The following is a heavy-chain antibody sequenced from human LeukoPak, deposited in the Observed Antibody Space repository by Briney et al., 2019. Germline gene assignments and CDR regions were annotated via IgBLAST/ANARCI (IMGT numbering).Heavy chain of an antibody. V-gene: IGHV3-23*01. CDR1: GLTVSHNY. CDR2: ISGSGGST. Sequence: PGGSLRLSCAASGLTVSHNYVSWVRQAPGKGLEWVSAISGSGGSTYYADSVKGRFTISRDNSKNTLYLQMNSLRAEDTAVYYCAKDPLPAAPWYYFDYWGQGTLVTVSS. D-gene: IGHD2-2*01. CDR3: AKDPLPAAPWYYFDY. J-gene: IGHJ4*02.